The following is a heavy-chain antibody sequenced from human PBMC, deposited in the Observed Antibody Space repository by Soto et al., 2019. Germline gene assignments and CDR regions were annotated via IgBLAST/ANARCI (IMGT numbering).Heavy chain of an antibody. CDR1: GGSISGGGYY. CDR2: IYYSGST. V-gene: IGHV4-31*03. CDR3: ARRPRVEENWFDP. J-gene: IGHJ5*02. D-gene: IGHD3-10*01. Sequence: PSETLSLTCTVSGGSISGGGYYWSWIRQHPGKGLEWIGYIYYSGSTYYNPSLKSRVTISVDTSKNQFSLKLSSVTAADTAVYYCARRPRVEENWFDPWGQGTLVTVSS.